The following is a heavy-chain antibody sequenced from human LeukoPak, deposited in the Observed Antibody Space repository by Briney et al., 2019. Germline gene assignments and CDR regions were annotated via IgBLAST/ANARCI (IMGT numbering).Heavy chain of an antibody. J-gene: IGHJ3*02. V-gene: IGHV4-38-2*02. CDR3: ARDPTYYYDSSGYFTPFDI. Sequence: PSETLSLTCTVSGYSISSGYYWGWIRQPPGKGLEWIGSIYHSGSTYYNPSLKSRVTMSVDTSKNQFSLKLSSVTAADTAVYYCARDPTYYYDSSGYFTPFDIWGQGTMVTVSS. D-gene: IGHD3-22*01. CDR1: GYSISSGYY. CDR2: IYHSGST.